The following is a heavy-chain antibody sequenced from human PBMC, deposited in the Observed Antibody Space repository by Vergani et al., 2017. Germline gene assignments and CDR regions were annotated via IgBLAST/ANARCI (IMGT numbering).Heavy chain of an antibody. V-gene: IGHV3-48*03. CDR3: ARDFPLVVPAAIFYYYYGMDV. Sequence: EVQLVESGGGLVQPGRSLRLSCAASGFTFSSYEMNWVRQAPGQGLEWVSYISSSGSTIYYADSVKGRFTISRDKAKNSLYLQMNRLRAEDTAVYYCARDFPLVVPAAIFYYYYGMDVWGQGTTVTVSS. CDR2: ISSSGSTI. CDR1: GFTFSSYE. D-gene: IGHD2-2*01. J-gene: IGHJ6*02.